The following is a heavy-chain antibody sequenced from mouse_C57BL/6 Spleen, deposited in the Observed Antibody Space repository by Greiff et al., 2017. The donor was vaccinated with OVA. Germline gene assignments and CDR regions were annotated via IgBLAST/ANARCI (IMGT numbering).Heavy chain of an antibody. D-gene: IGHD2-5*01. Sequence: QVQLQQSGAELVRPGTSVKVSCKASGYAFTNYLIEWVKQRPGQGLEWIGVINPGSGGTNYNEKFKGKATLTADKSSSTAYMQLSSLTSEDSAVYFCARYGDSNYAMDYWGQGTSVTVSS. CDR2: INPGSGGT. CDR1: GYAFTNYL. CDR3: ARYGDSNYAMDY. V-gene: IGHV1-54*01. J-gene: IGHJ4*01.